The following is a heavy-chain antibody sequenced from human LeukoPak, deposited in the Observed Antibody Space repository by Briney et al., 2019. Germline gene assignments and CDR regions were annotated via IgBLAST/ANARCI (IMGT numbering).Heavy chain of an antibody. D-gene: IGHD3-22*01. V-gene: IGHV4-30-4*08. CDR2: IYYSGST. Sequence: SQTLSLTCTVSGGSISSGDYYWSWIRQPPGKGLEWIGYIYYSGSTYYNPSLKSRVTISVDTSKNQFSLKLSSVTAADTAVYYCASSDSRGYLFPELNWFDPWGQGTLVTVSS. J-gene: IGHJ5*02. CDR3: ASSDSRGYLFPELNWFDP. CDR1: GGSISSGDYY.